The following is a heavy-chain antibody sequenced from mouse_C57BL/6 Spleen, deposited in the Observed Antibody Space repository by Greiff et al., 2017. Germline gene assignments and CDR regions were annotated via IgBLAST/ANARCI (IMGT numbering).Heavy chain of an antibody. CDR1: GYAFSSSW. CDR3: ARSKFITTVLDY. Sequence: VQLQQSGPEPVKPGASVKISCKASGYAFSSSWMNWVKQRPGKGLEWIGRIYPGDGDTNYNGKFKGKATLTADKSSSTAYMQLSSLTSEDSAVYFCARSKFITTVLDYWGQGTTLTVSS. V-gene: IGHV1-82*01. J-gene: IGHJ2*01. CDR2: IYPGDGDT. D-gene: IGHD1-1*01.